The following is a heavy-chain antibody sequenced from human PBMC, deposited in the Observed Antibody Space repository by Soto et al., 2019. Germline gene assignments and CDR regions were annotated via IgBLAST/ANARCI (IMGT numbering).Heavy chain of an antibody. J-gene: IGHJ4*02. CDR1: GYTFTGYA. D-gene: IGHD6-19*01. V-gene: IGHV1-3*05. CDR3: ARAVAVPADFDY. Sequence: QVQRVQSGAEEKKPGASVKVSYKASGYTFTGYAMHWVRQAPGQRLEWMGWINAGNGNTKYSQKFQGRVTITRDTSASTAYMELSSLRSEDTAVYYCARAVAVPADFDYWGQGTLVTVSS. CDR2: INAGNGNT.